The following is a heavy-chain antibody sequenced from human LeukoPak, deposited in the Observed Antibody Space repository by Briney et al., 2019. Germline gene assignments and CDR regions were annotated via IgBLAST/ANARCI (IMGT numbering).Heavy chain of an antibody. V-gene: IGHV1-8*01. CDR1: GYTFTSYD. CDR2: MNPNSGNT. J-gene: IGHJ4*02. CDR3: ARDRYYYGSGIEIGHDY. D-gene: IGHD3-10*01. Sequence: WASVKVSCKASGYTFTSYDINWVRQATGQGLEWMGWMNPNSGNTGYAQKFQGRVTMTRNTSIGTAYMELSSLRSEDTAVYYCARDRYYYGSGIEIGHDYWGQGTLVTVSS.